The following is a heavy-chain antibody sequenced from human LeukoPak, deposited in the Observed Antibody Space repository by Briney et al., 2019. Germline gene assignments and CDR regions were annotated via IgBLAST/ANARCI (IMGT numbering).Heavy chain of an antibody. Sequence: GGSLRLSCAASGFTFSSYEMNWVRQAPGKGLEWVSYISSSGSTICYADSVKGRFTISRDNAKNSLYLQMNSLRAEDTAVYYCARDYYDGIGYYYEDYWGQGTLVTVSS. J-gene: IGHJ4*02. D-gene: IGHD3-22*01. V-gene: IGHV3-48*03. CDR3: ARDYYDGIGYYYEDY. CDR1: GFTFSSYE. CDR2: ISSSGSTI.